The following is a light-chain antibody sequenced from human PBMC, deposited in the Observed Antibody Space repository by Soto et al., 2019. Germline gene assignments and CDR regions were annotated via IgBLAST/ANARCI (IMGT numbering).Light chain of an antibody. CDR3: QQSYSLRT. CDR2: AAS. J-gene: IGKJ1*01. CDR1: QTISSY. V-gene: IGKV1-39*01. Sequence: DIQMTQSPSSLSASVGDRVTITCRASQTISSYLNWYQLKPGKAPKLLIYAASNLQSGVPSRFSGGGSGTDFTLTISSLQPEDYGTYCCQQSYSLRTFGQGTKVEIK.